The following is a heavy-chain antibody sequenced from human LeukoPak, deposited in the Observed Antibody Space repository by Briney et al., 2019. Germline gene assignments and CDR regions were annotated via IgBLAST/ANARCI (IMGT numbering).Heavy chain of an antibody. J-gene: IGHJ4*02. CDR3: ARDQEGFDY. CDR1: GGTFSSYA. Sequence: ASVKVSCKASGGTFSSYAISWVRQAPGQGLEWMGMIYPRDGSTSYAQRFQDRVTVTRDTSTSTVHMELSGLRSEDTAVYYCARDQEGFDYWGQGTQVTVSS. CDR2: IYPRDGST. V-gene: IGHV1-46*01.